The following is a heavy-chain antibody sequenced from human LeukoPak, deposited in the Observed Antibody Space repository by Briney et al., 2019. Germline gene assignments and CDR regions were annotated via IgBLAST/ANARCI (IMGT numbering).Heavy chain of an antibody. V-gene: IGHV1-69*04. CDR3: AREPDVDLSTFRGDAFDI. CDR1: GGTFSSYT. Sequence: SVKVSCKASGGTFSSYTLSWVRQAPGQGLEWMGRVIYILDIATYAQKFKGRVTITADKSTSTAYMDLSSLTSEDTAVYYCAREPDVDLSTFRGDAFDIWGQGTMVTVSS. D-gene: IGHD5-24*01. J-gene: IGHJ3*02. CDR2: VIYILDIA.